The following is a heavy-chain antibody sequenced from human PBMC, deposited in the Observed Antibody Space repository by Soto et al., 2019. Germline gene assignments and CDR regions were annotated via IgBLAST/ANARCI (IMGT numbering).Heavy chain of an antibody. D-gene: IGHD3-22*01. V-gene: IGHV4-4*07. CDR2: VYSSGST. CDR1: GGSINSYY. CDR3: ARDKGDSRIDY. J-gene: IGHJ4*02. Sequence: SETLSLTCTVSGGSINSYYWSWIRQSAGKGLEWIGRVYSSGSTFYNPSLKSRLTMSVDTPNNQFSLKLSSVTAADTAVYSCARDKGDSRIDYWGLGTLDTVSS.